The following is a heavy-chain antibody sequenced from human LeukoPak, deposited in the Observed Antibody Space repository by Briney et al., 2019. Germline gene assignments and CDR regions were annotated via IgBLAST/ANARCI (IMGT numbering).Heavy chain of an antibody. J-gene: IGHJ4*02. V-gene: IGHV4-59*01. D-gene: IGHD1-1*01. CDR3: ARAPIGSVDY. Sequence: PSETLSLTCTVFGDSITNSYWTWIRLPPGKGLEWIAYIYYTGYTNYNPSLKSRVSISVDTSKNQLSLKLISVTAADTAVYYWARAPIGSVDYWGPGAQVTVSS. CDR1: GDSITNSY. CDR2: IYYTGYT.